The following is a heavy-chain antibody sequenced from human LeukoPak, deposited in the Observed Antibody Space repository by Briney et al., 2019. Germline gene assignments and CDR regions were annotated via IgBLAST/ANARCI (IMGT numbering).Heavy chain of an antibody. CDR1: GYTFTGYY. V-gene: IGHV1-2*02. CDR3: ARALYCGGDCYYWFDP. J-gene: IGHJ5*02. D-gene: IGHD2-21*02. CDR2: INPNSGGT. Sequence: ASVKVSCKASGYTFTGYYMHWVRQAPGQGLEWMGWINPNSGGTNYAQKFQGRVTMTRDTSISTAYMELSRLRSDDTAVYYCARALYCGGDCYYWFDPWGQGTLVTVSS.